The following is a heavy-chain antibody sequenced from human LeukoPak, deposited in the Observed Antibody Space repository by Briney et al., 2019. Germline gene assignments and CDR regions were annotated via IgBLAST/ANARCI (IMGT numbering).Heavy chain of an antibody. Sequence: GGSLRLSCAASGFTFSSYGMHWVRQAPGKGLEWVAVISYDGTNTYYADSVKGRFTISRDNSKNTLYLQVNSLRAEDTALYYCVILYYDILTGYPNAFDIWGQGTMVTVCS. CDR3: VILYYDILTGYPNAFDI. CDR1: GFTFSSYG. D-gene: IGHD3-9*01. CDR2: ISYDGTNT. V-gene: IGHV3-30*03. J-gene: IGHJ3*02.